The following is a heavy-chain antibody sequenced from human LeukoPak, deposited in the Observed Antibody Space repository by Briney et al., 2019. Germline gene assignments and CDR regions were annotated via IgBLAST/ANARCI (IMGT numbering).Heavy chain of an antibody. V-gene: IGHV1-2*02. CDR2: INPNSGGT. D-gene: IGHD6-19*01. J-gene: IGHJ4*02. CDR1: GYTFTGYY. Sequence: GASVKVSCKASGYTFTGYYMHWVRQAPGQGLEWMGWINPNSGGTNYAQKFQGRVTMTRDTSISTAYMELSRLRSDDTAVYYCAKEGDSSGWYYFDYWGQGTLVTASS. CDR3: AKEGDSSGWYYFDY.